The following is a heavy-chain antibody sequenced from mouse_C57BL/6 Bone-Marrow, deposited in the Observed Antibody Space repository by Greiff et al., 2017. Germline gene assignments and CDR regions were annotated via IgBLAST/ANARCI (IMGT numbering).Heavy chain of an antibody. J-gene: IGHJ1*03. V-gene: IGHV5-4*03. CDR2: ISDGGSYT. CDR1: GFTFSSYA. CDR3: ARGWGYFDV. D-gene: IGHD3-3*01. Sequence: EVKLQESGGGLVKPGGSLKLSCAASGFTFSSYAMSWVRQTPEKRLEWVATISDGGSYTYYPDNVKGRFTISRDNAKNNLYLQMSHLKSEDTAMYYCARGWGYFDVWGTGTTVTVSS.